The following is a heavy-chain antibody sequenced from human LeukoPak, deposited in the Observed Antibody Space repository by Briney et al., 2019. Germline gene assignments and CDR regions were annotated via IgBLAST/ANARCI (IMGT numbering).Heavy chain of an antibody. V-gene: IGHV3-11*04. Sequence: GGSLRLSCAASRFTFSDYYMSWIRQAPGKGLEWVAYIDNSGRTIYYADSVKGRFTISKDNAKNTVSLQMNNLRAEDTAVYYCVTFYETYWGRGTLVTVSS. CDR2: IDNSGRTI. D-gene: IGHD2/OR15-2a*01. CDR3: VTFYETY. J-gene: IGHJ4*02. CDR1: RFTFSDYY.